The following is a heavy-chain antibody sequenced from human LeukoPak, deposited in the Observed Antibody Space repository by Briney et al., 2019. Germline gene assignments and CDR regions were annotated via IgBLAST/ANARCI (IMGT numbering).Heavy chain of an antibody. CDR2: IHPSGTL. CDR3: SRGLDSRKLGY. V-gene: IGHV4-31*03. Sequence: SQTLSLTCTVSGASFSSGDQYWNWIRQSPGKGLEWIGSIHPSGTLYNNPSLESRVTMSMDTSKNQLSLNLNSVTAADTAVYFCSRGLDSRKLGYWGQGTLVTVSS. D-gene: IGHD3-22*01. J-gene: IGHJ4*02. CDR1: GASFSSGDQY.